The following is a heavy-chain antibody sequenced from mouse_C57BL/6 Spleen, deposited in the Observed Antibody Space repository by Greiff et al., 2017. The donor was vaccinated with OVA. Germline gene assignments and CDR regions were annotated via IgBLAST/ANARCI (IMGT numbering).Heavy chain of an antibody. V-gene: IGHV1-59*01. J-gene: IGHJ2*01. CDR3: ARRPTDY. Sequence: VQLQQPGAELVRPGTSVKLSCKASGYTFTSYWMHWVKQRPGQGLEWIGVIDPSDSYTNYNQKFKGKATLTVDTSSSTAYMQLSSLTSEDSAVYYCARRPTDYWGQGTTLTVSS. CDR2: IDPSDSYT. CDR1: GYTFTSYW.